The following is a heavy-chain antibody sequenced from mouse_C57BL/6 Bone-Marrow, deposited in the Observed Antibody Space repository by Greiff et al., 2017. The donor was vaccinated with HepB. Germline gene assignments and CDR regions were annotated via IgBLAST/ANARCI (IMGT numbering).Heavy chain of an antibody. V-gene: IGHV7-3*01. Sequence: DVHLVESGGGLVQPGGSLSLSCAASGFTFTDYYMSWVRQPPGKALEWLGFIRNKANGYTTEYSASVKGRFTISRDNSQSILYLQMNALRAEDSATYYCAKSYGNYDFDDWGQGTTLTVSS. J-gene: IGHJ2*01. CDR1: GFTFTDYY. CDR3: AKSYGNYDFDD. D-gene: IGHD2-1*01. CDR2: IRNKANGYTT.